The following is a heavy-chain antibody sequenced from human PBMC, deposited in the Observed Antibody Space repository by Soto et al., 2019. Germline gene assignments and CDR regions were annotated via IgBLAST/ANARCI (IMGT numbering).Heavy chain of an antibody. J-gene: IGHJ4*02. CDR2: INHSGST. D-gene: IGHD5-18*01. CDR3: ARKSGYSYGYFGY. CDR1: GGSFSGYY. V-gene: IGHV4-34*01. Sequence: ETLSLTCAVYGGSFSGYYWSWIRQPPGKGLEWIGEINHSGSTNYNPSLKSRVTISVDTSKNQFSLKLSSVTAADTAVYYCARKSGYSYGYFGYWGQGTLVTVSS.